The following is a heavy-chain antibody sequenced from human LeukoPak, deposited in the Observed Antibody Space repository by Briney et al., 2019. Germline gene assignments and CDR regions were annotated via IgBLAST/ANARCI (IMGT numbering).Heavy chain of an antibody. V-gene: IGHV4-39*07. J-gene: IGHJ4*02. CDR3: ARDWGMTSPDY. CDR1: GGSISSSSYY. Sequence: SETLSLTCTVSGGSISSSSYYWGWIRQPPGKGLEWIGSIYYSGSTYYNPSLKSRVTISVDTSKNQFSLKLSSVTAADTAVYYCARDWGMTSPDYWGQGTLVTVSS. CDR2: IYYSGST. D-gene: IGHD3-16*01.